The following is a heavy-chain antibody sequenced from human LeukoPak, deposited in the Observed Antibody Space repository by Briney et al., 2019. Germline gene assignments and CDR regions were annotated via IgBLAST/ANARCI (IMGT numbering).Heavy chain of an antibody. J-gene: IGHJ3*02. CDR2: IYYSGSP. CDR1: RASISIYS. V-gene: IGHV4-59*03. CDR3: AKSNRYCDTASSYKAFDI. Sequence: SETLSLTCTVSRASISIYSWSWIRQPPGQGLEWLGYIYYSGSPNYNPSLKNRVTMSVDTSRNQFSLRVNSVTAADTAVYYCAKSNRYCDTASSYKAFDIWGQGTMVTVSS. D-gene: IGHD2-2*01.